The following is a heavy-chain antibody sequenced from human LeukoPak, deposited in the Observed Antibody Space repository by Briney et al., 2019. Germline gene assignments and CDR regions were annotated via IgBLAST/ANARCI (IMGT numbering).Heavy chain of an antibody. CDR2: ISSGSGTI. CDR3: AKAYYYDSSGYSHRTFDY. Sequence: GGSLRLSCAASGFTFSTYSMNWVRQAPGKGLEWVALISSGSGTILYADSVKGRFTISRDNSKNTLYLQMNRLRAEDTAVYYCAKAYYYDSSGYSHRTFDYWGQGTLVTVSS. V-gene: IGHV3-48*01. CDR1: GFTFSTYS. J-gene: IGHJ4*02. D-gene: IGHD3-22*01.